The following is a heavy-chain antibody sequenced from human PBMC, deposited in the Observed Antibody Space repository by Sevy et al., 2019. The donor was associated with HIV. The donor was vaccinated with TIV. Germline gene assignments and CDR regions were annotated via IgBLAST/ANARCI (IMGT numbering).Heavy chain of an antibody. CDR1: GFTFSSYR. CDR2: ISSIGAYI. D-gene: IGHD2-15*01. J-gene: IGHJ4*02. CDR3: ARAVVEISEWGSDY. V-gene: IGHV3-21*01. Sequence: GGSLRLSCAASGFTFSSYRMTWVRQAPGKGLEWVSCISSIGAYINYADSVKGRFTISRDNAKNLLFLQMDRLSAEDTDVYYCARAVVEISEWGSDYWGQGTLVTVSS.